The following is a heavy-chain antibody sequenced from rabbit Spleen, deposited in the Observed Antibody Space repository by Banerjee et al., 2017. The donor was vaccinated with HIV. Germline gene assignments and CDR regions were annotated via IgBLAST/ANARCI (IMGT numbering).Heavy chain of an antibody. CDR2: VDSGDGDT. V-gene: IGHV1S45*01. CDR3: ARDTGSSFSTYGMDL. CDR1: GFSFSNIYW. D-gene: IGHD8-1*01. Sequence: QQQLEESGGGLVKPGGTLTLTCTASGFSFSNIYWICWVRQAPGKGLEWIACVDSGDGDTYYANWAKGRFTISKTSSTTVTLQMTSLTAADTATYFCARDTGSSFSTYGMDLWGQGTLVTVS. J-gene: IGHJ6*01.